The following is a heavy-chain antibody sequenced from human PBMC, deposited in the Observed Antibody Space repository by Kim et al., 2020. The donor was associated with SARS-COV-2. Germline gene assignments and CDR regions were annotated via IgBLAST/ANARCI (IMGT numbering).Heavy chain of an antibody. D-gene: IGHD2-2*01. J-gene: IGHJ4*02. CDR3: AMQVEYQLDY. Sequence: SETLSLTCTVSGGSISSSSYYWGWIRQPPGKGLEWIGSIYYSGSTYYNPSLKSRVTISVDTSKNQFSLKLSSVTAADTAVYYCAMQVEYQLDYWGQGTLVTVSS. CDR1: GGSISSSSYY. CDR2: IYYSGST. V-gene: IGHV4-39*01.